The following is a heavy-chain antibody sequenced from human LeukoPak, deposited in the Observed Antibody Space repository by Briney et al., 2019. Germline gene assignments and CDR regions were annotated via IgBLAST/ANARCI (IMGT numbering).Heavy chain of an antibody. CDR2: ISYSGST. J-gene: IGHJ4*02. CDR1: GGSISGYY. CDR3: ARHYYDCSGYYFLLDF. Sequence: SETLSLTCTVSGGSISGYYWSWIRQPPGKGLEWIGYISYSGSTNYNPSLKSRVTMSVDTSRNQFSLKLSSVTAADTAVYYCARHYYDCSGYYFLLDFWGQGTLVTVSS. D-gene: IGHD3-22*01. V-gene: IGHV4-59*01.